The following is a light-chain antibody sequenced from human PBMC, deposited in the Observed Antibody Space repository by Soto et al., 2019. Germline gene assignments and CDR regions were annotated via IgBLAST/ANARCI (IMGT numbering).Light chain of an antibody. CDR1: SSDVGGYNY. CDR2: DVS. CDR3: CSYAGRLGVL. J-gene: IGLJ2*01. Sequence: QSALTQPRSVSGSPGQSVTISCTGNSSDVGGYNYVSWYQQHPGKAPKFMIYDVSMRPSGVPVRFSGSKSGNTASLTISGLQAEDEADYYCCSYAGRLGVLFGGGTQLTVL. V-gene: IGLV2-11*01.